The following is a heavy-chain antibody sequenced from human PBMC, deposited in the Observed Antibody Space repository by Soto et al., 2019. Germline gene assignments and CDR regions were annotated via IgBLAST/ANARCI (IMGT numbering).Heavy chain of an antibody. Sequence: QVQLQESGPGLVKPSQTLSLTCTVSGDSISSGGYYWSWIRQSPGKGLEWIGYIFYSGYSYYNPFNRSRLFITVDTSKNRFSQRLSSVTAADTAVYCCARLSPLVVVPSAMGWLAPWGQGAPATVSS. D-gene: IGHD2-2*01. J-gene: IGHJ5*02. V-gene: IGHV4-31*03. CDR3: ARLSPLVVVPSAMGWLAP. CDR2: IFYSGYS. CDR1: GDSISSGGYY.